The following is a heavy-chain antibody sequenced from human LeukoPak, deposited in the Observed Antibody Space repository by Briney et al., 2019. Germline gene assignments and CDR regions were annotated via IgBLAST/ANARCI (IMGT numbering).Heavy chain of an antibody. V-gene: IGHV3-30*04. CDR1: GLTFSSYA. D-gene: IGHD7-27*01. CDR2: ISYDGSNK. J-gene: IGHJ3*02. Sequence: GGSPRLSCAASGLTFSSYAMHWVRQAPGKGLEWVAVISYDGSNKYYADSVKGRFTISRDNSKNTLYLQMNSLRAEDTAVYYCARISGGGTNAFDIWGQGTMVTVSS. CDR3: ARISGGGTNAFDI.